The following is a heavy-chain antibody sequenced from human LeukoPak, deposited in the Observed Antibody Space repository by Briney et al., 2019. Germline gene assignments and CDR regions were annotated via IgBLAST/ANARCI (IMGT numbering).Heavy chain of an antibody. CDR2: INSDGSEG. J-gene: IGHJ3*01. CDR3: ARSSYSSSSSV. V-gene: IGHV3-7*03. D-gene: IGHD6-6*01. CDR1: GFTFSGFW. Sequence: GGSLRLSCAVSGFTFSGFWMSWSRQAPGKGLEWVASINSDGSEGYYTDVVKGRFTISRDNAKNSLYLQINSLRAEDTAVYYCARSSYSSSSSVWGQGTMVTVSS.